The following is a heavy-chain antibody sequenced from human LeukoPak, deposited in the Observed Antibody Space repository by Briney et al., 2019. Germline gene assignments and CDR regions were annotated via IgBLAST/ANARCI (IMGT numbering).Heavy chain of an antibody. Sequence: GGSLRLSCVASGFTFSLFGMHWVRQAPGKGLEWVGVIWYDGEIKYYADSVKGRFTISRDNSKNTVHLQMNSLRVEDTAVYYCARDARFGSSYSDYWGQGTVATVSS. CDR3: ARDARFGSSYSDY. CDR1: GFTFSLFG. D-gene: IGHD6-6*01. CDR2: IWYDGEIK. J-gene: IGHJ4*02. V-gene: IGHV3-33*01.